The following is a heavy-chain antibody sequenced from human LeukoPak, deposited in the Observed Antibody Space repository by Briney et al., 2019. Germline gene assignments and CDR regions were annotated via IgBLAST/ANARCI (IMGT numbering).Heavy chain of an antibody. V-gene: IGHV3-23*01. CDR1: GFTFSHYA. J-gene: IGHJ4*02. Sequence: GGSLRLSCAASGFTFSHYAMSWVRQAPGKGLEWVSLITFDGGNTYYSSVKGRFTISRDNSKNTLYLQMSSLGAEDTAVYYCTRTHINGWCFDSWGQGTLVTVSS. D-gene: IGHD6-19*01. CDR2: ITFDGGNT. CDR3: TRTHINGWCFDS.